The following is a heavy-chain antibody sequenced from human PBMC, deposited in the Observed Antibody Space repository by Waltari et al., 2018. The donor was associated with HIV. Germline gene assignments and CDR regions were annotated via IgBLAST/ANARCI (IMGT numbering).Heavy chain of an antibody. CDR2: INHSGST. CDR1: GGSFSGYY. CDR3: ARKWAQYQNWFDP. J-gene: IGHJ5*02. V-gene: IGHV4-34*01. Sequence: QVQLQQWGAGLLKPSETLSLTCAVYGGSFSGYYWSWIRQPPGKGLEWIGEINHSGSTNYNPSLKSRVTISVDTSKNQFSLKLSSVTAADTAVYYCARKWAQYQNWFDPWGQGTLVTVSS. D-gene: IGHD1-26*01.